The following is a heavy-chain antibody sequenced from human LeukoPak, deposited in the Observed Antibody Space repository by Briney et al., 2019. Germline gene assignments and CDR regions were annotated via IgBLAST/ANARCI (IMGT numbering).Heavy chain of an antibody. Sequence: SQTLSLTRAISGDSVSSNSAAWNWIRQSPSRGLEWLGRTYYRSKWYNDYAVSVKSRITINPDTSKNQFSLQLNSVTPEDTAVYYCARVRYLAYSSSWYYYGMDVWGQGTTVTVSS. CDR3: ARVRYLAYSSSWYYYGMDV. CDR1: GDSVSSNSAA. J-gene: IGHJ6*02. V-gene: IGHV6-1*01. D-gene: IGHD6-13*01. CDR2: TYYRSKWYN.